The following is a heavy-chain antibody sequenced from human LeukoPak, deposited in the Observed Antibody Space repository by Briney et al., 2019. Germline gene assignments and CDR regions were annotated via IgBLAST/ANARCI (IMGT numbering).Heavy chain of an antibody. CDR3: ARRPKYFGWRPSESPSSFDF. J-gene: IGHJ4*02. CDR1: GYSISSGYY. D-gene: IGHD3-9*01. Sequence: SETLALNCTVSGYSISSGYYWAWIRQPPGNELQWIGNSYHSGNTYYNPSLKSRISISVDTSKNQFPLRLTSVTAADTAVYYCARRPKYFGWRPSESPSSFDFWGQGTLVTVSS. CDR2: SYHSGNT. V-gene: IGHV4-38-2*02.